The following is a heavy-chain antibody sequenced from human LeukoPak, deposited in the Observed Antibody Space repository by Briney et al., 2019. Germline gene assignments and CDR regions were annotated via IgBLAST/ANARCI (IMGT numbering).Heavy chain of an antibody. CDR2: IWYDGSNK. J-gene: IGHJ4*02. Sequence: GGSLRLSCAAPGFTFSTYAMHWVREAPGKGLEGVAVIWYDGSNKNYVDSVKGRFTISRDNAKNTLYLHMNSLRAEDTAAYYCAKDLGNGNRAPYFDYWGQGTLVTDSS. CDR3: AKDLGNGNRAPYFDY. D-gene: IGHD1-14*01. CDR1: GFTFSTYA. V-gene: IGHV3-30*02.